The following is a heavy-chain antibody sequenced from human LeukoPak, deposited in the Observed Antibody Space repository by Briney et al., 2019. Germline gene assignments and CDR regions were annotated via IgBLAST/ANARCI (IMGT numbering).Heavy chain of an antibody. D-gene: IGHD2-21*02. CDR3: ARDDSWAFDY. CDR1: GFTFSRYS. V-gene: IGHV3-48*02. CDR2: IRTSSGGI. J-gene: IGHJ4*02. Sequence: PGGSLRLSCAASGFTFSRYSVNWVRQAPGKGLEWVAYIRTSSGGIYYADSVKGRFTISTDTAKNSLYLEMNHLRDGDTAVYYCARDDSWAFDYWGQGTLVTVSS.